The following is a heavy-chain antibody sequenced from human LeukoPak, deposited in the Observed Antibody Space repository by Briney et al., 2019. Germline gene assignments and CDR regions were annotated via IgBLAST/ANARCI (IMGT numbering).Heavy chain of an antibody. J-gene: IGHJ4*02. D-gene: IGHD1-26*01. Sequence: GASVKVSCKASGYTFTGYYMHWVRQAPGQGLEWMGWINPNSGGTNYAQKFQGRVTMTRDTSISTAYMELSRLRSDDTAVYYCARGGGATTGGRYFDYWGQGTLVTVSS. CDR2: INPNSGGT. V-gene: IGHV1-2*02. CDR1: GYTFTGYY. CDR3: ARGGGATTGGRYFDY.